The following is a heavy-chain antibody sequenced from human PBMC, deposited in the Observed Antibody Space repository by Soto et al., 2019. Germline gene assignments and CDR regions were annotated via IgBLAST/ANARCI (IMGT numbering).Heavy chain of an antibody. D-gene: IGHD6-19*01. V-gene: IGHV3-23*01. CDR3: AKDPGGIAVAGPFDY. CDR1: GFTFRNYG. Sequence: VGPLGLSCAGFGFTFRNYGSYWIRHAPGKGLEWVSAISGSGGSTYYADSVKGRFTISRDNSKNTLYLQMNSLRAEDTAVYYCAKDPGGIAVAGPFDYWGQGTLVTGSS. J-gene: IGHJ4*02. CDR2: ISGSGGST.